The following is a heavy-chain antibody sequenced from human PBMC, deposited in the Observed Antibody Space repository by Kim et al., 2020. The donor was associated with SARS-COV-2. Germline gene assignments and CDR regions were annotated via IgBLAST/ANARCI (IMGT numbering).Heavy chain of an antibody. Sequence: SETLSLTCAVYGGSFSGYYWSWIRQPPGKGLEWIGEINHSGSTNYNPSLKSRVTISVDTSKNQFSLKLSSVTAADTAVYYCARVSPGYSSSWPKFGAYYFDYWGQGTLVTVSS. CDR3: ARVSPGYSSSWPKFGAYYFDY. J-gene: IGHJ4*02. CDR1: GGSFSGYY. D-gene: IGHD6-13*01. CDR2: INHSGST. V-gene: IGHV4-34*01.